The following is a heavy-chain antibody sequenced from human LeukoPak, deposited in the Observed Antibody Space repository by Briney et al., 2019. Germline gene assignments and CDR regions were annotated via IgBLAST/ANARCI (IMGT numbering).Heavy chain of an antibody. Sequence: GGSLRLSCAASGFTFSDYYMSWIRQAPGKGLEGVSYISSSGSTIYYADSVKGRFTISRDNAKNTLYLQMNSLRAEDTAVYYCARGAYYDSSGYYVDYWGQGTLVTVSS. CDR3: ARGAYYDSSGYYVDY. D-gene: IGHD3-22*01. CDR1: GFTFSDYY. CDR2: ISSSGSTI. J-gene: IGHJ4*02. V-gene: IGHV3-11*01.